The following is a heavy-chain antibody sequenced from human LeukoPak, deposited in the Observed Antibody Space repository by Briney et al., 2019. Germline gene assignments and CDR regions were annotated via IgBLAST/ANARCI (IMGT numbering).Heavy chain of an antibody. J-gene: IGHJ4*02. CDR2: IRHDGTNQ. V-gene: IGHV3-30*02. Sequence: GGSLRLSCAASGFTFSSYGIHWVRQAPGKGLEWVTFIRHDGTNQHYGDSVKGRFTISRDNLKNMVFLQMNRVRAEDTAVYFCARSRNVRTFDYWGQGTLVAVSS. CDR3: ARSRNVRTFDY. CDR1: GFTFSSYG.